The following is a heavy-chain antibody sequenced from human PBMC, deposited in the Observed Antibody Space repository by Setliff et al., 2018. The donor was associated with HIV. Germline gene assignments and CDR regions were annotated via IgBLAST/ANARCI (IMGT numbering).Heavy chain of an antibody. J-gene: IGHJ6*03. V-gene: IGHV1-3*01. CDR2: INAGNGNT. CDR1: GYTFTSYA. D-gene: IGHD3-3*01. CDR3: ARAAISTIFGVVMATYYMDV. Sequence: SVKVSCKASGYTFTSYAMHWVRQAPGQRLEWMGWINAGNGNTKYSQKFQGRVTITRDTSASTAYMELSSLRSEDTAVYYCARAAISTIFGVVMATYYMDVWGKGTTVTVSS.